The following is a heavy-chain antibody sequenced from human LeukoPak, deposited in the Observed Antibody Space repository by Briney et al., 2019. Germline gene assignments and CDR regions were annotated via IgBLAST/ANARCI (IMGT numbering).Heavy chain of an antibody. D-gene: IGHD6-13*01. V-gene: IGHV2-70*11. Sequence: SGPTLVNPTQTLTLTCTFSGFSLSTSGMCVSWIRQPPGKALEWLARIDWDDDKYYSTSLKTRLTISKDTSKNQVVLRMTNMDPVDTAAYYCARIRGSRYYFDSWGQGTLVTVSS. CDR2: IDWDDDK. CDR1: GFSLSTSGMC. J-gene: IGHJ4*02. CDR3: ARIRGSRYYFDS.